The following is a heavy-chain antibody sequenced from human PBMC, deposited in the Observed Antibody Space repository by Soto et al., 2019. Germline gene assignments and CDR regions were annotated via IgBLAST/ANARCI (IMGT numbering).Heavy chain of an antibody. J-gene: IGHJ4*02. V-gene: IGHV1-18*01. D-gene: IGHD3-22*01. CDR3: ARAPLYYYDSSGYYTPGGDY. CDR1: GYTFTSYG. Sequence: QVQLVQSGAEVKKPGASVKVSCKASGYTFTSYGISWVRQAPGQGLEWMGWISAYNDNTNYAQKLQGRVTMTTDTSTSTAYMELRSPRSDDTAVYYCARAPLYYYDSSGYYTPGGDYWGQGTLVTVSS. CDR2: ISAYNDNT.